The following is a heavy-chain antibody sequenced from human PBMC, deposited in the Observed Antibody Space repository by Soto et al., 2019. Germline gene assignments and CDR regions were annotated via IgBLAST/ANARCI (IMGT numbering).Heavy chain of an antibody. J-gene: IGHJ4*02. CDR3: ATDLNWEHY. V-gene: IGHV3-7*04. D-gene: IGHD7-27*01. CDR2: IKPDGSER. CDR1: GFTFGTYW. Sequence: EVQLVESGGGLVQPGGSLRLSCEASGFTFGTYWMTWVRQPPGKGLECVADIKPDGSERYYVDSVKGRFTISRDNAKNSLYLHMNSLRAEDTAVYYCATDLNWEHYWGQRTLVTVSS.